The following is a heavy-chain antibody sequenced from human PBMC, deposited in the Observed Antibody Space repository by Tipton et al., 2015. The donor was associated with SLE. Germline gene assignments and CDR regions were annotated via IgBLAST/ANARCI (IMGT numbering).Heavy chain of an antibody. CDR3: ARRHYSGPFDS. J-gene: IGHJ4*02. D-gene: IGHD5-12*01. V-gene: IGHV4-39*07. CDR2: ISYTGAT. Sequence: TLSLTCSVSGGSISRGFFYWGWIRQSPGKGLECIGSISYTGATYYNLSLKSRVTISVDTSKNQFSLKLSSVTAADTAVYYCARRHYSGPFDSWGQGTLVTVSS. CDR1: GGSISRGFFY.